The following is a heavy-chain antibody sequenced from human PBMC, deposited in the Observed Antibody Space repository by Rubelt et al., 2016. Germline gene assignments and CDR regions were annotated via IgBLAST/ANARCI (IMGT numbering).Heavy chain of an antibody. CDR3: AGDYCSGGSCDSVFDY. J-gene: IGHJ4*02. Sequence: QVQLVQSGAEVEKPGASVKVSCKASGYTFTGYYMHWVRQAPGQGLEWMGWINPNSGGTNYAQKFKGRVTRTRETAISTAYMGMSRLRSDDTAVYYCAGDYCSGGSCDSVFDYWGQGTLVTVSS. V-gene: IGHV1-2*02. D-gene: IGHD2-15*01. CDR1: GYTFTGYY. CDR2: INPNSGGT.